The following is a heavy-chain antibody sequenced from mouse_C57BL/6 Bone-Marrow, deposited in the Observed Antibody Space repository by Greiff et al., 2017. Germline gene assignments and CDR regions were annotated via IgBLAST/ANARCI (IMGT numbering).Heavy chain of an antibody. Sequence: QVHVKQSGAELVKPGASVKISCKASGYAFSSYWMNWVKQRPGKGLEWIGQIYPGDGDTNYNGKFKGKAKLTADKSSSTAYMQLSSLTSEDSAVYFCARGGDYYGSSQDYWGQGTSVTVSS. J-gene: IGHJ4*01. CDR1: GYAFSSYW. D-gene: IGHD1-1*01. CDR2: IYPGDGDT. V-gene: IGHV1-80*01. CDR3: ARGGDYYGSSQDY.